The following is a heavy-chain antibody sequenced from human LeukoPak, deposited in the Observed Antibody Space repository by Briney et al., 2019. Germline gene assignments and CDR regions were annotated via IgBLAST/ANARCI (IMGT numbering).Heavy chain of an antibody. CDR2: ISWNSGSI. J-gene: IGHJ3*02. D-gene: IGHD5-24*01. Sequence: PGGSLRLSCAASGFTFDDYAMHWVRQAPGKGLEWVSGISWNSGSIGYADSVKGRFTISRDNAKNSLYLQMNSLRAEDTALYYCAKDIRRWLQLYAFYIWGEGTMVTVSS. V-gene: IGHV3-9*01. CDR3: AKDIRRWLQLYAFYI. CDR1: GFTFDDYA.